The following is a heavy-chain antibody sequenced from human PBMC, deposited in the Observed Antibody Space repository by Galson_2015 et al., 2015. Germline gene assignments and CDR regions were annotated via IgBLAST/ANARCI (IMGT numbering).Heavy chain of an antibody. V-gene: IGHV3-7*04. Sequence: ALRLSCAASAFTFRRYWMSWVRQAPGKGLEWVANIKQDGGEKYYVDSVKGRFTISRDNAKNSLYLQMISLRVEDTAVYYCARSSYDDSRNRDYWGQGTLVTVSS. D-gene: IGHD4-17*01. CDR3: ARSSYDDSRNRDY. J-gene: IGHJ4*02. CDR2: IKQDGGEK. CDR1: AFTFRRYW.